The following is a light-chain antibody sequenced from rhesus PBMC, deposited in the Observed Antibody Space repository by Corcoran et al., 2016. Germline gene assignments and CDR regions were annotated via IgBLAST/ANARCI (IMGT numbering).Light chain of an antibody. Sequence: DIQMTQSPSSLSASVGDRVTITCRASENVNNYLNWYQQKPGKAPKILIYKASTLQSGVPSRFSGSGSGKNYTFTISSLQPEDVATYYCQHGYGTPFTFGPGTKLDIK. CDR2: KAS. J-gene: IGKJ3*01. CDR3: QHGYGTPFT. CDR1: ENVNNY. V-gene: IGKV1-74*01.